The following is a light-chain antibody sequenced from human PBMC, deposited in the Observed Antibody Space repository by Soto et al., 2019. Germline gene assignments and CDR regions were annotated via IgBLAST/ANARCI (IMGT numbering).Light chain of an antibody. CDR1: QGIGSH. J-gene: IGKJ4*01. Sequence: QSPDTLSASAGESVTLASWASQGIGSHLAWYQQKPGQTPRLLIFDTSARATGVPVRFSGSRSGTDFTLAISSLQPEDFAIYYCHQHSNWPPTFGGGAKVDIK. CDR3: HQHSNWPPT. CDR2: DTS. V-gene: IGKV3-11*01.